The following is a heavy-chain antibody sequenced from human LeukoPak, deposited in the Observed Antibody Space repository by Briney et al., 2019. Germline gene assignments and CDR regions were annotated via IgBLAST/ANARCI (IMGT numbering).Heavy chain of an antibody. J-gene: IGHJ4*02. Sequence: GGSLRLSCAASGFTFSDYYMSWIRQAPGKGLEWVSYISSSGSTIYYADSVKGRFTISRDNSKNTLYLQMNSLRAEDTAVYYCASHYYDSSGYYGSLDYWGQGTLVTVSS. CDR1: GFTFSDYY. V-gene: IGHV3-11*01. CDR3: ASHYYDSSGYYGSLDY. CDR2: ISSSGSTI. D-gene: IGHD3-22*01.